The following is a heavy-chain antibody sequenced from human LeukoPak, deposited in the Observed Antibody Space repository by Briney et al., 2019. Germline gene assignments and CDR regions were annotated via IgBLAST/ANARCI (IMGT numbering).Heavy chain of an antibody. D-gene: IGHD2-21*01. Sequence: GGSLRLSCAASGFTFRTYSMNWVRQAPGKGLEWVSSISGSSSYIYYADSVKGRFTISRDNAKNSLYLQMNSLRAEDMAMYYCARRVASATDAFDIWGQGTMVTVSS. CDR3: ARRVASATDAFDI. CDR2: ISGSSSYI. J-gene: IGHJ3*02. V-gene: IGHV3-21*01. CDR1: GFTFRTYS.